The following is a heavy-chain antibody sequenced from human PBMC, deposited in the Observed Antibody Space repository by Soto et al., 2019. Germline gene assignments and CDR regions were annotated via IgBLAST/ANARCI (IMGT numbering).Heavy chain of an antibody. CDR2: MNPNSGNT. D-gene: IGHD6-6*01. Sequence: GAPVEVSCKASGYTFTSYDINWVGQGTGQRAEWMGWMNPNSGNTGYAQKFQGRVTMTRNTSISTAYMELSSLRSEDTAVYYCARLFSEPQKKQLVQYYYYYYMDVWGKGTTVTVSS. CDR1: GYTFTSYD. J-gene: IGHJ6*03. CDR3: ARLFSEPQKKQLVQYYYYYYMDV. V-gene: IGHV1-8*01.